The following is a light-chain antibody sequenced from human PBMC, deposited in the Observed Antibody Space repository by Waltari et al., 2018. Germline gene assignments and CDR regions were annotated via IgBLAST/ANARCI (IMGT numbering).Light chain of an antibody. J-gene: IGLJ2*01. CDR1: SNDVGGYNS. Sequence: QSALTQPASVSGSPGQSVTIFCAGTSNDVGGYNSVSWYQEHPAQAPRVIIYDVSARSSGVADSFSCVKSGNTASLTISGLQAEDEAEYYCSSQSSNDVVLFGGWTKLTVL. V-gene: IGLV2-14*01. CDR2: DVS. CDR3: SSQSSNDVVL.